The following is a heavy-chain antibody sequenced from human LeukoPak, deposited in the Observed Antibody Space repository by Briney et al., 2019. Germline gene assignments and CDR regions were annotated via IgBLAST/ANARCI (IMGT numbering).Heavy chain of an antibody. CDR1: GGSFSGYY. J-gene: IGHJ4*02. CDR2: INHSGST. Sequence: SETLSLTCAVYGGSFSGYYWSWIRQPPGKGLEWIGEINHSGSTNYNPSLKSRVTISVDTSKNQFSLKLSSVTAADTAVYYCARPQPPYYYDSSGYYYDYWGQRTLVTVSS. V-gene: IGHV4-34*01. CDR3: ARPQPPYYYDSSGYYYDY. D-gene: IGHD3-22*01.